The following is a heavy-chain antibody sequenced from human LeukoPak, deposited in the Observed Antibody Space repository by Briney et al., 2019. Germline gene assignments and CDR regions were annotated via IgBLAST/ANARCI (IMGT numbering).Heavy chain of an antibody. J-gene: IGHJ4*02. CDR1: GFTFSSYW. CDR2: INSVGSST. CDR3: GRDIATAVDY. Sequence: GGSLRLSCTASGFTFSSYWMHWVRQAPGKGLVWVSRINSVGSSTNYADSVKGRFTISRDNAKNTLYLQMSSLRAEDTAIYYCGRDIATAVDYWGLGTLVTVSS. D-gene: IGHD6-13*01. V-gene: IGHV3-74*01.